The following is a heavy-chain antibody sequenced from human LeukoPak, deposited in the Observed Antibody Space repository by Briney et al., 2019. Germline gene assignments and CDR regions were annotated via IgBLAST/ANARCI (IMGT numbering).Heavy chain of an antibody. CDR3: ARAVITFGAPVAKGFDC. D-gene: IGHD3-16*01. CDR2: IYYSGST. V-gene: IGHV4-59*01. J-gene: IGHJ4*02. CDR1: GGSFSTYY. Sequence: SETLSLTCTVSGGSFSTYYWSWIRQPPGKGLEWIGYIYYSGSTDYIPSLKSRVTMSLDTSKTQFSLNLSSVTAADTALYYCARAVITFGAPVAKGFDCWGRGTLVTVSS.